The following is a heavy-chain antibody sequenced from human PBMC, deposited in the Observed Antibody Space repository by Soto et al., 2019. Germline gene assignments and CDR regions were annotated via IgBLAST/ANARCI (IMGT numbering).Heavy chain of an antibody. CDR1: GGSMSSYY. Sequence: SETLSLTCSVSGGSMSSYYWSWIRQSPGKGLEWIGYIYYSGSTKYGPSLKSRATISVDTTSNQFSLKLTSVTAADTAVYYCASRAVDKSRGGEYWGRGTLVTVS. CDR3: ASRAVDKSRGGEY. CDR2: IYYSGST. D-gene: IGHD5-12*01. V-gene: IGHV4-59*08. J-gene: IGHJ4*02.